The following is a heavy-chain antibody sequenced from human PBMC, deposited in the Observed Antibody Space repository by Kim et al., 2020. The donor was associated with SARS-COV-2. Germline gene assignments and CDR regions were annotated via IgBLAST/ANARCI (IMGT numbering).Heavy chain of an antibody. CDR1: GFTISNYW. D-gene: IGHD6-13*01. Sequence: GGSLRLSCAASGFTISNYWMTWVRQAPGKGLEWVANIMQDGSDQYYGDSVKGRFTISRDNAKNSVYLQMNSLRAEDTSVYYCAVGVAGDYWGQGALVTVSS. J-gene: IGHJ4*02. CDR2: IMQDGSDQ. V-gene: IGHV3-7*01. CDR3: AVGVAGDY.